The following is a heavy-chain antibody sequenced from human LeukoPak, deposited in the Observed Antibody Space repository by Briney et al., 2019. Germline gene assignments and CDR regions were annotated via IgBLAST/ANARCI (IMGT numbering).Heavy chain of an antibody. V-gene: IGHV4-4*07. D-gene: IGHD2-21*01. CDR1: GGSISSYY. CDR3: ARRWGRVTEGEGETYGGDYYFDY. CDR2: IYTSGST. Sequence: SETLSLTCTVSGGSISSYYWSWIRQPAGKGLEWIGRIYTSGSTNYNPSLKSRVTISVDTSKNQFSLKLSSVTAADTAVYYCARRWGRVTEGEGETYGGDYYFDYWGQGTLVTVSS. J-gene: IGHJ4*02.